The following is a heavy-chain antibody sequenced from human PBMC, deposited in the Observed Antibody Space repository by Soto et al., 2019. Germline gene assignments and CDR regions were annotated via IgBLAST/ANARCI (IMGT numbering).Heavy chain of an antibody. CDR3: ARDPPGFHSAFDF. D-gene: IGHD4-4*01. V-gene: IGHV4-38-2*02. CDR2: IYHSGTT. Sequence: PSETLSLTCTVSGYSISSGYYWGWIRQPPGKGLEWIGSIYHSGTTYYNPSLKSRVTISVDTSQNQFSLQLNSVTPEDTAIYYCARDPPGFHSAFDFWGQGTLVTVSS. J-gene: IGHJ4*02. CDR1: GYSISSGYY.